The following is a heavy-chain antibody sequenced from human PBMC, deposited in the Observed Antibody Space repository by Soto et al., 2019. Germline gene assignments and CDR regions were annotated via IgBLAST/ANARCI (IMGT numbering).Heavy chain of an antibody. CDR2: IYWDDDK. CDR1: GFSLSTSGVG. CDR3: AHRRQSSPPPLPPGFDP. Sequence: QITLKESGPTLVKPTQTLTLTCTFSGFSLSTSGVGVGWIRQPPGKALEWLALIYWDDDKRYSPSLKSRLTITQDTSKTQVGLTMTHMDPVEPATYYCAHRRQSSPPPLPPGFDPWGQGTLVTVSS. J-gene: IGHJ5*02. V-gene: IGHV2-5*02. D-gene: IGHD6-13*01.